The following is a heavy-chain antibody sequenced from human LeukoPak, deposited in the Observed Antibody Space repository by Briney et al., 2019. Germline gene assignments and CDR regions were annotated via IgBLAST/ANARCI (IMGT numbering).Heavy chain of an antibody. D-gene: IGHD6-13*01. Sequence: SVTVSCKASGGTFSSYAISWVRQAPGQGLEWMGRIIPILGIANYAQKFQGRVTITADKSTSTAYMELSSLRSEDTAVYYCAKYSSSWYRGDWFDPWGQGTLVTVSS. CDR1: GGTFSSYA. CDR3: AKYSSSWYRGDWFDP. J-gene: IGHJ5*02. V-gene: IGHV1-69*04. CDR2: IIPILGIA.